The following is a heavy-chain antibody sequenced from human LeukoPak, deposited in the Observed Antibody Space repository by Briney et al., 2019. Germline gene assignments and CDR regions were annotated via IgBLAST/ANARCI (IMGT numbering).Heavy chain of an antibody. CDR3: ARVRCSGGSCPYYYYYYYMDV. D-gene: IGHD2-15*01. CDR2: IFYSGST. Sequence: SETLSLTCTVSGGSISSSSYYWGWIRQPPGKGLEWIGSIFYSGSTYYKPSLKSRVTISVDTSKNQFTLKLSSVTAADTAVYYCARVRCSGGSCPYYYYYYYMDVWGKGTTVTVSS. J-gene: IGHJ6*03. CDR1: GGSISSSSYY. V-gene: IGHV4-39*01.